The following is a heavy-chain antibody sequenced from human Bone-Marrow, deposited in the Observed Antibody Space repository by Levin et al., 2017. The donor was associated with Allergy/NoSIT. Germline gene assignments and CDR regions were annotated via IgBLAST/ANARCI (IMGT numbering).Heavy chain of an antibody. J-gene: IGHJ6*02. CDR1: GYSFSSYW. V-gene: IGHV5-51*01. Sequence: GESLKISCKGSGYSFSSYWIGWVRQMPGKGLEWMGIIYPGDSDTRYSPSFQGQVAISADKSLNTVYLQWSSLKTSDSATYFCVRRDLSPDIAVAGGMDVWGQGTTVTVSS. CDR3: VRRDLSPDIAVAGGMDV. CDR2: IYPGDSDT. D-gene: IGHD6-19*01.